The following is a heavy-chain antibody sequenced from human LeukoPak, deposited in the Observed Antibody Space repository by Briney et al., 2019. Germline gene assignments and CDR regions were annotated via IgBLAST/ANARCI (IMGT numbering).Heavy chain of an antibody. J-gene: IGHJ5*02. CDR2: IIPILGIA. Sequence: SVKVSCKASGGTFSSYAISWVRQAPGQGLEWMGRIIPILGIANYAQKFQGRVTITADKSTSTAYMELSSLRSEDTAVYYCARYPYCSSTSCYTNWFDPWGQGTLVTVSS. D-gene: IGHD2-2*02. CDR1: GGTFSSYA. V-gene: IGHV1-69*04. CDR3: ARYPYCSSTSCYTNWFDP.